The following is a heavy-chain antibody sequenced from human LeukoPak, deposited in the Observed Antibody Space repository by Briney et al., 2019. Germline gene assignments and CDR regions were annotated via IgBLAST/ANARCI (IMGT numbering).Heavy chain of an antibody. D-gene: IGHD4/OR15-4a*01. Sequence: SQTLSLTCTVSSGSISSGGYYWSWIRQPPGKGLEWIGYIYYSGSTYYNPSLKSRVTISVDTSKNQFSLELSSVTAADTAVYYCARRQLTNWFDPWGQGTLVTVSS. CDR1: SGSISSGGYY. J-gene: IGHJ5*02. V-gene: IGHV4-30-4*01. CDR3: ARRQLTNWFDP. CDR2: IYYSGST.